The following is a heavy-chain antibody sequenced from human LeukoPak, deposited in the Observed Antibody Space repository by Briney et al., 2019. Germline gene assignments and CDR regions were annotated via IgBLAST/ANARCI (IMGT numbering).Heavy chain of an antibody. J-gene: IGHJ4*02. CDR2: IYSGGST. V-gene: IGHV3-66*02. CDR1: GFTVSSKY. CDR3: ARDKSFDF. Sequence: PGGSLRLSCAASGFTVSSKYMSWVRQAPGKGLEWVSTIYSGGSTYYADSVKGRFTISRDISKNTLYLQMNSLRAEDTAVYYCARDKSFDFWGQGTLVTVSS.